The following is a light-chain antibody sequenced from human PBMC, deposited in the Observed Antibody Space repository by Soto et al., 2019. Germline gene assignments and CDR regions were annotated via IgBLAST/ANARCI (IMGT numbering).Light chain of an antibody. CDR2: GAS. CDR1: QSVDSY. Sequence: EIVMTQSPATLSVSPGERATLSCRASQSVDSYLAWYQQKPGQAPRLLIYGASTRASGIPARFSGSGSGTEFTLTISSLQSEDFAVYYCQQYNNWPPTWTFAQGTKVEIK. CDR3: QQYNNWPPTWT. J-gene: IGKJ1*01. V-gene: IGKV3-15*01.